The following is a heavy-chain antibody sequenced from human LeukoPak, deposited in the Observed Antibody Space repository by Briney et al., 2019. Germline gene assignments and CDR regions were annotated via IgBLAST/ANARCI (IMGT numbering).Heavy chain of an antibody. CDR3: VKSASTWYLFDY. V-gene: IGHV3-64*03. J-gene: IGHJ4*02. Sequence: GGSLRLSCSASGFTFSGYAMHWVRQAPGKGLEYVSAIISNGESTYYSDSVKDRFTISRDNSKNTLYLQMSSLRPEDTAVYYCVKSASTWYLFDYWGQGTLVTVSS. CDR1: GFTFSGYA. D-gene: IGHD6-13*01. CDR2: IISNGEST.